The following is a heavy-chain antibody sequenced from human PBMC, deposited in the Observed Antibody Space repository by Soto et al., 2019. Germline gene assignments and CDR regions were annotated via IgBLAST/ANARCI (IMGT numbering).Heavy chain of an antibody. CDR3: ARHPGIAVAGTVPSKGMDV. CDR2: IYYSGST. D-gene: IGHD6-19*01. Sequence: PSETLSLTCTVSGGSISSSSYYWGWIRQPPGKGLEWIGSIYYSGSTYYNPSLKSRVTISVDTSKNQFSLKLSSVTAADTAVYCCARHPGIAVAGTVPSKGMDVWGQGTTVTVSS. V-gene: IGHV4-39*01. J-gene: IGHJ6*02. CDR1: GGSISSSSYY.